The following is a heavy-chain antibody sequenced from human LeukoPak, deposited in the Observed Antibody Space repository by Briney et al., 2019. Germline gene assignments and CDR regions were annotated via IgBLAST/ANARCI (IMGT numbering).Heavy chain of an antibody. D-gene: IGHD2-2*01. Sequence: SVKVPCKASGGTFSSYAISWVRQAPGQGLEWMGRIIPILGIANYAQKFQGRVTITADKSTSTAYMELSSLRSEDTAVYYCARTYCSSTSCSGLFDYWGQGTLVTVSS. CDR2: IIPILGIA. J-gene: IGHJ4*02. CDR3: ARTYCSSTSCSGLFDY. V-gene: IGHV1-69*04. CDR1: GGTFSSYA.